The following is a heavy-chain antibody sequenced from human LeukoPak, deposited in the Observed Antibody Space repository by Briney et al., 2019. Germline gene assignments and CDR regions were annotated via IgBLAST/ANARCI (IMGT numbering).Heavy chain of an antibody. D-gene: IGHD2-8*01. V-gene: IGHV5-51*01. J-gene: IGHJ4*02. CDR3: ARHNEADGHHYFDY. Sequence: GESLKISCKGSGYSITSYWIGCVRQMPGKGLELMGIIYPGDSDTRYSPSFQGQVTISADKSISTAYLQWSSLKASDTAMYYCARHNEADGHHYFDYWGQGTLVTVSS. CDR2: IYPGDSDT. CDR1: GYSITSYW.